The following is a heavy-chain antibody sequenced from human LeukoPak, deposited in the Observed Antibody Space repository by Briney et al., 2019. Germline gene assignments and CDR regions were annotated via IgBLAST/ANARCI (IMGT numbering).Heavy chain of an antibody. J-gene: IGHJ4*02. CDR2: ISYDGSNK. V-gene: IGHV3-30*18. D-gene: IGHD5-12*01. Sequence: GGSLRLFCAASGFTFSSYGMHWVRQAPGKGLEGVAVISYDGSNKYYADSVKGRFTISRDNSKNTLYLQMNSLRSEDTAVYYCAQDLGGYDLCYWGQGTLVTVSS. CDR1: GFTFSSYG. CDR3: AQDLGGYDLCY.